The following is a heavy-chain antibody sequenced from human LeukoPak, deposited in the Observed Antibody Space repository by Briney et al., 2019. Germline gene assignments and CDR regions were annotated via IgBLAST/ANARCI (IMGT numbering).Heavy chain of an antibody. CDR3: ARERRPLSRIVVVIRTKGAFDI. V-gene: IGHV4-34*01. D-gene: IGHD3-22*01. CDR1: GGSFSGYY. J-gene: IGHJ3*02. Sequence: SETLSLTCAVYGGSFSGYYWSWIRQPPGKGLEWIGEINHSGSTNYNPSLKSRVTISVDTSKNQFSLKLSSVTAADTAVYYCARERRPLSRIVVVIRTKGAFDIWGQGTMVTVSS. CDR2: INHSGST.